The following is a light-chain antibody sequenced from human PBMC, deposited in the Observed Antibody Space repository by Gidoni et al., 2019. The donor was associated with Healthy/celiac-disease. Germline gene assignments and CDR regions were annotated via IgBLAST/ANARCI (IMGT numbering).Light chain of an antibody. J-gene: IGKJ4*01. CDR3: MQALQTPLT. CDR2: LGS. V-gene: IGKV2-28*01. CDR1: QSLLHSNGYNY. Sequence: DIVMTQSPLALPVTPGEPASIPCRSSQSLLHSNGYNYLDWYLQKPGQSPQLLIYLGSNRASGVPDRFSGSGSGTDFTLKISRVAAEDVGVYYCMQALQTPLTFGGGTKVEIK.